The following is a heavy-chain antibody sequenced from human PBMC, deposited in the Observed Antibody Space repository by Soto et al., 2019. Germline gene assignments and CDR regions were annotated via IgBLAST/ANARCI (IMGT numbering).Heavy chain of an antibody. CDR1: GGSISSYY. CDR3: ARSHSSSWSVNWFDP. Sequence: SETLSLTCTVSGGSISSYYWSWIRQPPGKGLEWIGYIYYSGSTNYNPSLKSRVTISVDTSKNQFSLKLSSVTAADTAVYYCARSHSSSWSVNWFDPWGKGTLVTVSS. D-gene: IGHD6-6*01. CDR2: IYYSGST. J-gene: IGHJ5*02. V-gene: IGHV4-59*01.